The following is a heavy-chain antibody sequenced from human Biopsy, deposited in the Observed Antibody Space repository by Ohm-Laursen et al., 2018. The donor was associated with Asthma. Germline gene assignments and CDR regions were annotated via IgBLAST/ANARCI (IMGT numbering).Heavy chain of an antibody. CDR3: ARGVDRVTGLLDHFDS. CDR2: VYYSGST. J-gene: IGHJ4*02. CDR1: GGSINNFY. V-gene: IGHV4-59*01. Sequence: TLSLTCTVSGGSINNFYWSWIRQPPGKGLESIRHVYYSGSTNYNPFLKSRVTISIDASKNQFSLKLTSVTAADTAVYYCARGVDRVTGLLDHFDSWGQGTLVTVSS. D-gene: IGHD2-21*02.